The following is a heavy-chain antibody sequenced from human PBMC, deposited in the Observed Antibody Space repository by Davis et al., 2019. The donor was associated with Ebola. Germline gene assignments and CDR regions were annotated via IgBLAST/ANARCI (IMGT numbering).Heavy chain of an antibody. CDR2: ISYDGSNK. CDR3: CSGWNRYYFDY. J-gene: IGHJ4*02. D-gene: IGHD1-1*01. Sequence: PGGSLRLSCAASGFTFSSYGMHWVRQAPGKGLEWVAVISYDGSNKYDADSVKGRFTISRDNSKNTLYLQMNSLRAEDTAVYYCCSGWNRYYFDYWGQGTLVTVSS. V-gene: IGHV3-30*03. CDR1: GFTFSSYG.